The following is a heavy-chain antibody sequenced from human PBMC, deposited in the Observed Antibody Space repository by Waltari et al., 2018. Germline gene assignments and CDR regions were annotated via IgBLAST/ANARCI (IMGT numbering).Heavy chain of an antibody. CDR1: GGSISSSSYY. CDR2: IYYSGSP. D-gene: IGHD2-2*01. V-gene: IGHV4-39*07. J-gene: IGHJ5*02. CDR3: ARDREGYCSSTSCSQKGGWFDP. Sequence: QLQLQESGPGLVKPSETLSLTCTVSGGSISSSSYYWGWIRQPPGKGLEWIGSIYYSGSPYYNPSLKSRVTISGDTAKNQFSLKLSSVTAADTAVYYCARDREGYCSSTSCSQKGGWFDPWGQGTLVTVSS.